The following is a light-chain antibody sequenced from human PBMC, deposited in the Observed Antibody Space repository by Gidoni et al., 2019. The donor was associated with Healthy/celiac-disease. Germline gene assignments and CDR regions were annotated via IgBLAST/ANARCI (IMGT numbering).Light chain of an antibody. CDR3: QQYNSYSYT. V-gene: IGKV1-5*03. Sequence: IHITQSPSTLSASVGDRVNITCRASQGISSWLAWYQQKPGKAPKLLIYKASSLESGVPSRFSGSGSGTEFTLTISSLQPDDFATYYCQQYNSYSYTFGQGTKLEIK. J-gene: IGKJ2*01. CDR2: KAS. CDR1: QGISSW.